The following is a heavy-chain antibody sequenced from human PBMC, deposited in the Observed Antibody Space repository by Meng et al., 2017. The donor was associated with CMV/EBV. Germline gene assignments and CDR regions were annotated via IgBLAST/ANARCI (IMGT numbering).Heavy chain of an antibody. CDR1: GGSFSGYY. J-gene: IGHJ4*02. CDR2: INHSGST. D-gene: IGHD6-25*01. CDR3: ARESSVFGGLSG. Sequence: SQTLSLTCAVYGGSFSGYYWSWIRQPPGKGLEWIGEINHSGSTNYNPSLKSRVTISVDTSKNQFSLKLSSVTAADTAVYYCARESSVFGGLSGWGQGTLVTVSS. V-gene: IGHV4-34*01.